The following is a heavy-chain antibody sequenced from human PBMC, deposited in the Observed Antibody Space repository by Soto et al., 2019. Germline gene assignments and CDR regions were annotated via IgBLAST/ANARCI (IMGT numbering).Heavy chain of an antibody. Sequence: ASVKVACTSSGYIVSIYGISGVRQAPGQGLEWMGWISAYNGNTNYAQKLQGRATMSTDTSTSTAYMELRSLRSDDTAVYYCGRSVGLSYGMDVWGQGTTVTVSS. CDR1: GYIVSIYG. V-gene: IGHV1-18*01. D-gene: IGHD1-26*01. J-gene: IGHJ6*02. CDR2: ISAYNGNT. CDR3: GRSVGLSYGMDV.